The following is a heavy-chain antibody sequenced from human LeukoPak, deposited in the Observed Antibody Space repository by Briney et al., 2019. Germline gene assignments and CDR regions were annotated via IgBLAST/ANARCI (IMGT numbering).Heavy chain of an antibody. CDR2: IWYDGINK. CDR3: AKDTYGGKSLADY. J-gene: IGHJ4*02. CDR1: GFTFSSYG. Sequence: GGSLRLSCAASGFTFSSYGVHWVRQAPGKGLEWVAIIWYDGINKYYADSVKGRFTISRDNSKNRPYLQMNSLRVEDTAVYYCAKDTYGGKSLADYWGQGTLVTVSS. V-gene: IGHV3-33*06. D-gene: IGHD2-8*01.